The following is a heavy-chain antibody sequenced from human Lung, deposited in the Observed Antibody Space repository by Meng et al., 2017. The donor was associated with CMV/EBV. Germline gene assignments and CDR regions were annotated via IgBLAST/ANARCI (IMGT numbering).Heavy chain of an antibody. CDR1: GFTFSSYW. Sequence: SCAASGFTFSSYWMSWVRQAPGKGLEWVANIKQDGSEKYYVDSVKGRFTISRDNAKNSLYLQLNCLRAEDTAVYYCARDTGYDDAFDIWGQGTMVTVSS. CDR3: ARDTGYDDAFDI. J-gene: IGHJ3*02. V-gene: IGHV3-7*01. CDR2: IKQDGSEK. D-gene: IGHD5-12*01.